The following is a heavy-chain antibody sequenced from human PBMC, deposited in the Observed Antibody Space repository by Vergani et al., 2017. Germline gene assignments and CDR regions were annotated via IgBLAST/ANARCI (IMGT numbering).Heavy chain of an antibody. CDR2: IYTSGST. D-gene: IGHD3-3*01. Sequence: QVQLQESGPGLVKPSQTLSLTCTVSGGSINSGSYYWSWIRQPAGKGLEWIGRIYTSGSTNYNPSLKSRVTISLDTSKNQFSLKLTSVTAADTDVFYCARVDDFWSCGFDSWGQGTLVTVSS. J-gene: IGHJ4*02. CDR1: GGSINSGSYY. CDR3: ARVDDFWSCGFDS. V-gene: IGHV4-61*02.